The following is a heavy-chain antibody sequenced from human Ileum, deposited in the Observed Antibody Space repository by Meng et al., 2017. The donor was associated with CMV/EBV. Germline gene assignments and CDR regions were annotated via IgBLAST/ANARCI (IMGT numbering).Heavy chain of an antibody. J-gene: IGHJ4*02. Sequence: AESLSLSCVISGFTFSDFGMHWVRQAAGKGLEWVGFVQYDGNKTNYGGSVRGRFIISRDKLKNTLYLQMTSLRPEDTSVYYCAKEKHDTGWTLFDYWGPGTLVTVSS. CDR3: AKEKHDTGWTLFDY. CDR2: VQYDGNKT. CDR1: GFTFSDFG. V-gene: IGHV3-30*02. D-gene: IGHD2-15*01.